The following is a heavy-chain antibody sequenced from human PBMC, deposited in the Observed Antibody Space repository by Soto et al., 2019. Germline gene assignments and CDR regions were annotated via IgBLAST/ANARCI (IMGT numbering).Heavy chain of an antibody. CDR3: VRDHKWALDS. D-gene: IGHD1-26*01. J-gene: IGHJ4*02. CDR1: GFAFGSYS. V-gene: IGHV3-48*02. CDR2: ISSPSTI. Sequence: EVQLVESGGGLVQPGGSLRLSCTASGFAFGSYSMNWVRQAPGKGLEWISYISSPSTISYADSVKGRFTISRDNAENSLYLHMNSLRDEDTAVYYCVRDHKWALDSWGQGTLVTVSS.